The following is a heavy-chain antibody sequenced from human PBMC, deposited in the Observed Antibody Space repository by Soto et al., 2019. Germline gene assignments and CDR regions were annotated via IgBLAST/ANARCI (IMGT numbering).Heavy chain of an antibody. CDR3: ARGLGYYDILTGYPTLGAGFDP. CDR2: IYHSGST. J-gene: IGHJ5*02. Sequence: SETLSLTCAVSGGSISSGGYSWSWIRQPPGKGLEWIGYIYHSGSTYYNPSLKSRVTISVDRSKNQFSLKLSSVTAADTAVYYCARGLGYYDILTGYPTLGAGFDPWGQGTLVTVSS. V-gene: IGHV4-30-2*01. CDR1: GGSISSGGYS. D-gene: IGHD3-9*01.